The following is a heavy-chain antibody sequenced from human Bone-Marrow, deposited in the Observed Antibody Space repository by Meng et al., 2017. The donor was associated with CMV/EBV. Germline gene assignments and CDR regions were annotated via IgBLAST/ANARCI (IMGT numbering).Heavy chain of an antibody. Sequence: GGSLRLSCAASGFTFSDFTIHWVRQASGKGLEWVGRIRSRAASYATVYGASVRGRFTISRDDSKNTAYLQMNGLKTEDTAVYYCITSDRILRVTDYGLDVWGQGTTVTVSS. CDR1: GFTFSDFT. V-gene: IGHV3-73*01. CDR3: ITSDRILRVTDYGLDV. CDR2: IRSRAASYAT. D-gene: IGHD2-15*01. J-gene: IGHJ6*02.